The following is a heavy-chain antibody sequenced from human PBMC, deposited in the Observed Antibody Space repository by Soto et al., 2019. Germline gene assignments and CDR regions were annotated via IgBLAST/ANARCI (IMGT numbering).Heavy chain of an antibody. CDR2: IIPMFGTT. D-gene: IGHD2-8*01. CDR3: ARARTSMIYQGHYYYDMDA. Sequence: QVQLVQSGPEVKKPGSSVKVSCKASGGTFSSYAMSWVRQAPGQGLEWMGVIIPMFGTTNYAQKFQGRVTITADESTRTSYMELSSLRSEDTAVYYCARARTSMIYQGHYYYDMDAWGQGTTVTVSS. J-gene: IGHJ6*02. V-gene: IGHV1-69*12. CDR1: GGTFSSYA.